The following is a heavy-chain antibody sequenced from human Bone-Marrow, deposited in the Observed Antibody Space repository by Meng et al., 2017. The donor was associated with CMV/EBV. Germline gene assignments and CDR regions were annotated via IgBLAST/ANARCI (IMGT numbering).Heavy chain of an antibody. D-gene: IGHD3-22*01. Sequence: SETLSLTCTVSGGSISSGGYYWSWIRQHPGKGLEWIGYIYYSGSTYYNPSLKSRVTISVDTSKNQFSLKLSSVTAADTAVYYCARGGSGYYLYYYYGMDVWGQGNTVTVSS. V-gene: IGHV4-31*03. J-gene: IGHJ6*02. CDR1: GGSISSGGYY. CDR2: IYYSGST. CDR3: ARGGSGYYLYYYYGMDV.